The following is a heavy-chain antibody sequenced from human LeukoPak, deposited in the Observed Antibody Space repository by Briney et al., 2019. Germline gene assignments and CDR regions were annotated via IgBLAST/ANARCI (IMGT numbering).Heavy chain of an antibody. Sequence: ASVKVSCKASGYTFTSYGISWVRQAPGQGLEWMGWISAYNGNTNYAQKFQERVTITRDMSTTTAYMELSSLRSEDTAIYYCAADPNYYGSGSLKFDPWGQGTLVTVSS. CDR1: GYTFTSYG. V-gene: IGHV1-18*01. J-gene: IGHJ5*02. CDR3: AADPNYYGSGSLKFDP. D-gene: IGHD3-10*01. CDR2: ISAYNGNT.